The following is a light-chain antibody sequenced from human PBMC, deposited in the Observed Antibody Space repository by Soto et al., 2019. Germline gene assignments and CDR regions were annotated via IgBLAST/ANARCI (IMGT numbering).Light chain of an antibody. CDR3: SSSTTTTSLVV. J-gene: IGLJ3*02. Sequence: QSALTQPPSASGSPGQSVTFSCIGTSSDVGAYNYVSWYQQHPGKAPKLMIYEVSKRPSGVPDRFSGSKSANTASLTVSGLQAEDEADYYCSSSTTTTSLVVFGGGTKLTVL. CDR2: EVS. CDR1: SSDVGAYNY. V-gene: IGLV2-8*01.